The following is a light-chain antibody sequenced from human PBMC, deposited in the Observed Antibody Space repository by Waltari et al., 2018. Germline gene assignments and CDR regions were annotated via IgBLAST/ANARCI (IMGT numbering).Light chain of an antibody. CDR1: QGIHDN. V-gene: IGKV3-15*01. CDR2: RAS. CDR3: QQYNRWPPLT. J-gene: IGKJ4*01. Sequence: ETVMTQSPATLSMSPGERATLSCRVSQGIHDNLAWYQQKPGQAPRLLIYRASTRATGIPARFSGSGSGTDFTLTITSLQSEDSALYYCQQYNRWPPLTFGGGTKVEI.